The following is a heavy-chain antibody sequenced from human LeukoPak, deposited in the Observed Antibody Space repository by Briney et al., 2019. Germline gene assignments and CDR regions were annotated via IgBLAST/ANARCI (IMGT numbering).Heavy chain of an antibody. J-gene: IGHJ4*02. CDR2: ISYDGSNK. D-gene: IGHD3-22*01. CDR3: ARDPVDSNGKANDY. V-gene: IGHV3-30-3*01. CDR1: GFTFSSYA. Sequence: PGGSLRLSCAASGFTFSSYAMHWVRQAPGKGLEWVAVISYDGSNKYYADSVKGRFTISRDNSKNTLYLQMNSLRAEDTAVYYCARDPVDSNGKANDYWGQGTLVTVSS.